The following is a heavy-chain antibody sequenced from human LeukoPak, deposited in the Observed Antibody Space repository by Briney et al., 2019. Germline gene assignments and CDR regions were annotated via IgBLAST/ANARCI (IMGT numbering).Heavy chain of an antibody. CDR3: ARAIGTRFDY. J-gene: IGHJ4*02. V-gene: IGHV3-30*04. Sequence: GGSLRLSCAASGFTFSTYAMHWVRQAPGKGLEWVAVISYDGSSKYYADSVKGRFTISRDNSKNTLYLQMNSLRAEDTAVYYCARAIGTRFDYWGQGTLVTVSS. CDR2: ISYDGSSK. CDR1: GFTFSTYA. D-gene: IGHD1/OR15-1a*01.